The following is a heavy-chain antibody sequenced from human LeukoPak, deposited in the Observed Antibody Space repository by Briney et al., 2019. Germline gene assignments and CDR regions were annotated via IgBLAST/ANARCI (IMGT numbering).Heavy chain of an antibody. CDR3: ARVYFGSGSFYYYYGMDV. D-gene: IGHD3-10*01. CDR2: IYYSGST. J-gene: IGHJ6*02. CDR1: GGSISSSSYY. V-gene: IGHV4-39*07. Sequence: PSETLSLTCTVSGGSISSSSYYWGWIRQPPAKGLEWIGSIYYSGSTYYNPSLKSRVTISVDTSKNQFSLKLSSVTAADTAVYYCARVYFGSGSFYYYYGMDVWGQGTTVTVSS.